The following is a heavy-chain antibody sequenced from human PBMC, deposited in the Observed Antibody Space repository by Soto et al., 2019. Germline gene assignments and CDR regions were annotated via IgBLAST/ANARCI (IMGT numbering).Heavy chain of an antibody. V-gene: IGHV1-18*01. CDR3: AREGSNWFDP. J-gene: IGHJ5*02. Sequence: GASVKVSCKASGYTFTSYGISWVRRAPGQGLEWMGWISANNGNTNYAQKLQGWVTMTTDTSTSTAYMELSRLRSDDTAVYYCAREGSNWFDPWGQGTLVTVSS. CDR1: GYTFTSYG. CDR2: ISANNGNT.